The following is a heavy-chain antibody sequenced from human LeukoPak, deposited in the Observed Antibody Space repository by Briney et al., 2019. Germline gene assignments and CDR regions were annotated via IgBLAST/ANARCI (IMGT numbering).Heavy chain of an antibody. Sequence: GGSLRLSCAASGFTFSSYSMNWVRQAPGKGLEWVSYISSSSSTIYYADSVKGRFTISRDNAKNSLYLQMNSLRAEDTAVYYCARVEYTNSPGHGGLGTLVPVSS. CDR2: ISSSSSTI. CDR3: ARVEYTNSPGH. D-gene: IGHD6-6*01. V-gene: IGHV3-48*04. CDR1: GFTFSSYS. J-gene: IGHJ4*02.